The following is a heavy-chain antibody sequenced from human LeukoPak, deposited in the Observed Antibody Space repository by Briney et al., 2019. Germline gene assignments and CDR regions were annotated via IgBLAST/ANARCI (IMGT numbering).Heavy chain of an antibody. CDR2: IKSKTDGGTT. D-gene: IGHD3-3*01. CDR3: TTDRYDFWSGYYDY. J-gene: IGHJ4*02. Sequence: GGSLRLSCAASGFTFSNAWMSWVRQAPGKGLEWVGRIKSKTDGGTTDYAAPVKGRFTISRDDSKNTLYLQMNSLKTEDTAVYYSTTDRYDFWSGYYDYWGQGTLVTVSS. V-gene: IGHV3-15*01. CDR1: GFTFSNAW.